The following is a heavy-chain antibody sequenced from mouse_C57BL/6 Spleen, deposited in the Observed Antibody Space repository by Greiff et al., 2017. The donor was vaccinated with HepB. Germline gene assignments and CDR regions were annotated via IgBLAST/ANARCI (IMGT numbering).Heavy chain of an antibody. V-gene: IGHV5-4*01. J-gene: IGHJ3*01. Sequence: EVQGVESGGGLVKPGGSLKLSCAASGFNFSSYAMSWVRQTPEKRLEWVATISDGGSYTYYPDNVKGRFTIYRDNAKNNLYLQMSHLKSEDTAMYYCARDRNYYGSSYPFAYWGQGTLVTVSA. CDR1: GFNFSSYA. CDR3: ARDRNYYGSSYPFAY. D-gene: IGHD1-1*01. CDR2: ISDGGSYT.